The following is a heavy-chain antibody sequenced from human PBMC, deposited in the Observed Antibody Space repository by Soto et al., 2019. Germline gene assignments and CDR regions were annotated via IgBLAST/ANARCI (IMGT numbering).Heavy chain of an antibody. V-gene: IGHV4-34*01. CDR2: SNQSAGT. CDR3: ARRRSSYCYYFGMDV. CDR1: PGSFRGYY. D-gene: IGHD3-10*01. J-gene: IGHJ6*02. Sequence: TLSLTCASNPGSFRGYYLSWIRHPPGKGLGWSGESNQSAGTNYNPSPSSPGTISIXXXKXXLXRKLXFXXAAXTAAYYCARRRSSYCYYFGMDVWGQGTTVTVSS.